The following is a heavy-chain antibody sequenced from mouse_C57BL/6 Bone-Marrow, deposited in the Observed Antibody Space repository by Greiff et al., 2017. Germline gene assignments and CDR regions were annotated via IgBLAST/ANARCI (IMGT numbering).Heavy chain of an antibody. D-gene: IGHD2-13*01. CDR3: ARSDYPFFDY. CDR1: GYTFTDYN. Sequence: EVQLQQSGPELVKPGASVKIPCKASGYTFTDYNMDWVKQSHGKSLEWIGDINPNNGGTFYTQKFKGKATLTVDKSSSTAYMELRSLTSEDTAVYYCARSDYPFFDYWGQGTTLTVSS. V-gene: IGHV1-18*01. J-gene: IGHJ2*01. CDR2: INPNNGGT.